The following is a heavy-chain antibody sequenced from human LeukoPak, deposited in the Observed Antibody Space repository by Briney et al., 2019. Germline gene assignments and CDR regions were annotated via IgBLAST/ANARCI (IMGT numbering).Heavy chain of an antibody. CDR1: GGSFSGYY. Sequence: SETLSLTCAVYGGSFSGYYWSWIRQPPGKGLEWIGEINHSGSTNYNPSLKSRVTISVDTSKNQFSLKLSSVTAADTAVYYCARDRRDGYNFLHPDFDYWGQGTLVTVSS. CDR2: INHSGST. D-gene: IGHD5-24*01. J-gene: IGHJ4*02. CDR3: ARDRRDGYNFLHPDFDY. V-gene: IGHV4-34*01.